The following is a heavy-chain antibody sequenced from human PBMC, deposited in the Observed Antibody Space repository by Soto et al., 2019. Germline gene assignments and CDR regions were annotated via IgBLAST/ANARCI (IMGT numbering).Heavy chain of an antibody. V-gene: IGHV4-39*01. D-gene: IGHD3-10*01. CDR2: ISYSGST. CDR3: ARRVFDRGVKYYYYYYGMDV. CDR1: GGSISSDSYY. J-gene: IGHJ6*02. Sequence: PSETLSLTCTVSGGSISSDSYYWGWIRQSPEKGLEWIASISYSGSTYYNPTLKSRLIISVDTSKNQFSLKLSSVTAADTAVYYCARRVFDRGVKYYYYYYGMDVWGQGTTVTVSS.